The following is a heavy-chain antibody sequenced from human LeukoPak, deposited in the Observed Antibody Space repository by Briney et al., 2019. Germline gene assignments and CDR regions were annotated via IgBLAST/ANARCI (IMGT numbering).Heavy chain of an antibody. J-gene: IGHJ4*02. CDR1: GGTFSSYA. Sequence: VASVKVSCKASGGTFSSYAISWVRQAPGQGLEWMGRIIPILGIANYAQKFQGRVTITADKSTSTAYMELSSLRSEDTAVYYCARPKYSSGYYFDYWGQGTLVTVSS. CDR3: ARPKYSSGYYFDY. V-gene: IGHV1-69*04. D-gene: IGHD6-19*01. CDR2: IIPILGIA.